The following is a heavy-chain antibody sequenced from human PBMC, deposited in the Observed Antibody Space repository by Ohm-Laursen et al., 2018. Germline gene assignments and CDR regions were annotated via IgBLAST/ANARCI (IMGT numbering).Heavy chain of an antibody. CDR2: IYYRGTT. CDR1: GASISSEY. D-gene: IGHD3-22*01. J-gene: IGHJ6*02. Sequence: SETLSLTWTVSGASISSEYWTWIRQPPGKGLEWIGYIYYRGTTNYNPSLKSRVTISVDTSKNQFSLKLSSVTAADTALYYCARIESDSGGYWYFGMDVWGQGTTVTVSS. CDR3: ARIESDSGGYWYFGMDV. V-gene: IGHV4-59*01.